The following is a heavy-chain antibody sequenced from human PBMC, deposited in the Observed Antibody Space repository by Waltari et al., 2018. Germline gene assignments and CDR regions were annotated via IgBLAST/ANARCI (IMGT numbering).Heavy chain of an antibody. CDR1: GGSISSYY. CDR3: ARGGRIAAALGY. Sequence: QVQLQESGPGLVKPSETLSLTCTVSGGSISSYYWSWIRQPPGKGLEWIGYIYYSGSNNYNPLLKSRVTISVDTSKNQFSLKLGSVTAADTAVYYCARGGRIAAALGYWGQGTLVTVSS. D-gene: IGHD6-13*01. CDR2: IYYSGSN. J-gene: IGHJ4*02. V-gene: IGHV4-59*01.